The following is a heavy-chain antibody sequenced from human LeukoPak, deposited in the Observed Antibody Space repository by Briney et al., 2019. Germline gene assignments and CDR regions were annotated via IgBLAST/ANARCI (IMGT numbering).Heavy chain of an antibody. CDR3: AREDGGYGSGVWFDP. Sequence: SETLSLTCTVSGGSISSYYWSWIRQPPGKGLEWIGYIYNSGSTTYNPSLKSRVTISVDTSKNQFSLKLKSVTAADTAVYYCAREDGGYGSGVWFDPWGQGTLVTVSS. CDR2: IYNSGST. CDR1: GGSISSYY. J-gene: IGHJ5*02. V-gene: IGHV4-59*01. D-gene: IGHD6-25*01.